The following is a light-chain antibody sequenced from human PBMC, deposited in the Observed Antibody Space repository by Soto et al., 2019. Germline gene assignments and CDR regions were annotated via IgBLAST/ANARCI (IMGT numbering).Light chain of an antibody. CDR2: AAS. V-gene: IGKV1-39*01. J-gene: IGKJ4*01. CDR3: QQSSSVPLT. Sequence: DIQMTQSPSSLSASVGDSVTITCRASQSITTLLNWYQKKPGKAPYLLIYAASSLRSGVPSRFSGAGSGTDFSLTISALQPDDFASFYCQQSSSVPLTFGGGTKVEIK. CDR1: QSITTL.